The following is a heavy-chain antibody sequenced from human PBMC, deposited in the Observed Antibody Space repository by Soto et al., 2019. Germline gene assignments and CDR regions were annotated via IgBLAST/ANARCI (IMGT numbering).Heavy chain of an antibody. V-gene: IGHV3-33*01. D-gene: IGHD3-22*01. CDR3: AREAYYYDSSGYSYTHAFDI. CDR2: IWYDGSNK. CDR1: GFTFSSYG. J-gene: IGHJ3*02. Sequence: QVQLVESGGGVVQPGRSLRLSCAASGFTFSSYGMHWVRQAPGKGLEWVAVIWYDGSNKYYADSVKGRFTISRDNSKNPLYLQMNSLRAEDTAVYYCAREAYYYDSSGYSYTHAFDIWGQGTMVTVSS.